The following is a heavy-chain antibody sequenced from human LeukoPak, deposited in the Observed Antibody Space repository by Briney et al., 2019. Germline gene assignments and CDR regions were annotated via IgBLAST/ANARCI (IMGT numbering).Heavy chain of an antibody. Sequence: SETLSLTCTVSGGSISSGDHYWSWIRQPPGKGLEWIGYIYYSGSTNYNPSLKSRVTISVDTSKNQFSLKLSSVTAADTAVYYCASSTVAGTDYFDYWGQGTLVTVSS. CDR3: ASSTVAGTDYFDY. V-gene: IGHV4-30-4*01. CDR2: IYYSGST. CDR1: GGSISSGDHY. J-gene: IGHJ4*02. D-gene: IGHD6-19*01.